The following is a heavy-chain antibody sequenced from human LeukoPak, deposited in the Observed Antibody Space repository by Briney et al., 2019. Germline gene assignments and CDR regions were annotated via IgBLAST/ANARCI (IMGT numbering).Heavy chain of an antibody. CDR3: ARGKQGFDY. Sequence: GGSLRLSCAASGFTFSSYAMSWVRQAPGKGLEWVSAISGSGDSTYYGDSVKGRFTISRDNSKNTLYLQMNSLRAEDTAVYYCARGKQGFDYWGQGTLVTVSS. J-gene: IGHJ4*02. V-gene: IGHV3-23*01. D-gene: IGHD6-13*01. CDR2: ISGSGDST. CDR1: GFTFSSYA.